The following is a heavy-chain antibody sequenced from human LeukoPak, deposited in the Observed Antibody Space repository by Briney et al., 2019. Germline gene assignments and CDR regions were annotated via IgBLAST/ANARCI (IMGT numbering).Heavy chain of an antibody. CDR1: GGSISSSSYY. J-gene: IGHJ4*02. CDR3: ARQTGGYCTGTTCYTYDY. CDR2: VFYSGYT. D-gene: IGHD2-2*02. Sequence: SETLSLTCTVSGGSISSSSYYWGWIRQPPGKGLEWIGSVFYSGYTFYNPSLKSRVTISIDTSKNQFSLNLTSVTAADTAVYYCARQTGGYCTGTTCYTYDYWGQGTLVTVSS. V-gene: IGHV4-39*01.